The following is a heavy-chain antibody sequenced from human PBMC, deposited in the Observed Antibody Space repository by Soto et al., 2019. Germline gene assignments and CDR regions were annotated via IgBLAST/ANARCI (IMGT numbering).Heavy chain of an antibody. CDR1: GGSISSGGYS. D-gene: IGHD3-10*01. V-gene: IGHV4-30-2*01. CDR3: ARAKDYYGSGSYRGVNWFDP. J-gene: IGHJ5*02. Sequence: QLQLQESGSGLVKPSQTLSLTCAVSGGSISSGGYSWSWIRQPPGKGLDWIGYIYHSGSTYYNPSLKSRVTNSVDRSKNQFSLKLSSVTAADTAVYYCARAKDYYGSGSYRGVNWFDPWGQGTLVTVSS. CDR2: IYHSGST.